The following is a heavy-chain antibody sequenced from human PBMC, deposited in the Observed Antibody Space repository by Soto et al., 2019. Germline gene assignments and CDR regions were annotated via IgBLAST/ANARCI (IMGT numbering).Heavy chain of an antibody. J-gene: IGHJ3*02. D-gene: IGHD1-7*01. Sequence: GGSLRLSCAASGFTVSSNYMSWVRQAPGKGLEWVSTVYIGGSTYYADSVKGRFTISRDSSKNTLYLQMNSLRAEDTAVYYCAKGNSWSPALVLDIWGQGTMVTVSS. V-gene: IGHV3-53*01. CDR3: AKGNSWSPALVLDI. CDR1: GFTVSSNY. CDR2: VYIGGST.